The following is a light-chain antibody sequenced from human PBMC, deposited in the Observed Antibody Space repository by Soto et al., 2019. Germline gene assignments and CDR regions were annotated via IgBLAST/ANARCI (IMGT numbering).Light chain of an antibody. CDR2: AAS. J-gene: IGKJ4*01. V-gene: IGKV1-9*01. CDR1: QGINSY. CDR3: QQVNSYPFT. Sequence: DIQLTQSPSFLSASVGDRVTITCRASQGINSYLAWYQQKPEKAPKLLIYAASTLQSGVPSRFSGSGSGTEFTLTISSLQPEDFATYYCQQVNSYPFTFGGGTKVEIK.